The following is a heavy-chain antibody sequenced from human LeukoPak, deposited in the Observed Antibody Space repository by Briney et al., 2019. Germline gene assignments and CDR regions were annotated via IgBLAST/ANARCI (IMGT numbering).Heavy chain of an antibody. D-gene: IGHD2-2*01. V-gene: IGHV5-51*01. CDR2: IYPGDSDT. CDR3: ARHRGLGYCSSTSCYDAFGI. J-gene: IGHJ3*02. Sequence: GESLKISCKGSGYSFTSYWIGWVRQMPGKGLEWIGIIYPGDSDTRYSPSFQGQVTISADKSISTAYLQWSSLKASDTAMYYCARHRGLGYCSSTSCYDAFGIWGQGTMVTVSS. CDR1: GYSFTSYW.